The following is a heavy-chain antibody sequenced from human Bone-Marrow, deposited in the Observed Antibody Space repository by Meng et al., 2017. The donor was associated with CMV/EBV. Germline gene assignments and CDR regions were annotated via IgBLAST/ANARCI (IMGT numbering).Heavy chain of an antibody. Sequence: GESLKISCKASGNSFTTSWIGWVRQMPGKGLEWMGRIYPGDSDTRYSPSFQGQVTISADKSINTAYLQWSSLRASDTAMYYCARRQSSNWYGLGWFDLWGQGTLVTSPQ. J-gene: IGHJ5*02. D-gene: IGHD6-13*01. CDR2: IYPGDSDT. V-gene: IGHV5-51*01. CDR1: GNSFTTSW. CDR3: ARRQSSNWYGLGWFDL.